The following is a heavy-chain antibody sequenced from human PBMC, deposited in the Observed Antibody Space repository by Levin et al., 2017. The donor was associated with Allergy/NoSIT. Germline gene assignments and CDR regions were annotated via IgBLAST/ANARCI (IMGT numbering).Heavy chain of an antibody. CDR1: GYTFTSYG. D-gene: IGHD6-19*01. CDR2: ISAYNGNT. J-gene: IGHJ6*02. Sequence: ASVKVSCKASGYTFTSYGISWVRQAPGQGLEWMGWISAYNGNTNYAQKLQGRVTMTTDTSTSTAYMELRSLRSDDTAVYYCARDLPWGYSSGWSDYYYGMDVWGQGTTVTVSS. CDR3: ARDLPWGYSSGWSDYYYGMDV. V-gene: IGHV1-18*01.